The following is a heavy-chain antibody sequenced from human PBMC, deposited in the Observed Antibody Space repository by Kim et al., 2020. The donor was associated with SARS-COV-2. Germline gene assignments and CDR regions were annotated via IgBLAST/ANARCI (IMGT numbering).Heavy chain of an antibody. D-gene: IGHD1-1*01. CDR1: GFIFNNAW. V-gene: IGHV3-15*01. CDR3: TTDDPPTASSYYYYGMDV. CDR2: IKSSADGGTT. Sequence: GGSLRLSCAASGFIFNNAWMSWVRQAPGKGLEWVGRIKSSADGGTTDYAAPVKGRFTISRDDSKNTLYLQMNSLKTEDTAVYYCTTDDPPTASSYYYYGMDVWGQGTTVTVSS. J-gene: IGHJ6*02.